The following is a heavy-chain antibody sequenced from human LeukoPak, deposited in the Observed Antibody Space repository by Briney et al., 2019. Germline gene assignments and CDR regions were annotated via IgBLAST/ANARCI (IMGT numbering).Heavy chain of an antibody. V-gene: IGHV3-30*02. CDR3: AKGGIHWEVDY. CDR1: GFTFSNSG. Sequence: PGGSLRLSCAASGFTFSNSGMHWVRQAPGKGLEWVTFIRYDGSNEHYADSVKGRFTISRDNSRNTLYLQMDRLRPEDTAVYCCAKGGIHWEVDYWGQGSLVTVSS. J-gene: IGHJ4*02. CDR2: IRYDGSNE. D-gene: IGHD5-18*01.